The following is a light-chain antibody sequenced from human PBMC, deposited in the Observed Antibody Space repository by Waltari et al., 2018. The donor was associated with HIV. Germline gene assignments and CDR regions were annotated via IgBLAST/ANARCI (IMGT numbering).Light chain of an antibody. J-gene: IGLJ1*01. CDR3: CSYAGSFYV. V-gene: IGLV2-23*02. CDR1: SSDVGSYNL. CDR2: EVS. Sequence: QSALPQPASVSGSPGQSITISCTGTSSDVGSYNLVSWYQQHPGKAPKRMIYEVSKRPSGVSNRFSGSKSGNTASLTISGLQAEDEADYYCCSYAGSFYVFGTGTKVTVL.